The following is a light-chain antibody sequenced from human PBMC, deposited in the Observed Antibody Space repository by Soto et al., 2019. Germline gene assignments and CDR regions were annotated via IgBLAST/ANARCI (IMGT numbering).Light chain of an antibody. J-gene: IGKJ1*01. CDR2: TGS. Sequence: DIQMTQSPSYVSAPVGDRVTITCRASQGIKNWLAWYQQKPGKAPNLLIYTGSSLQSGVPSRFSGSGSGTDFTLTINSLQPEDFATYFCQQYNFYGTFGQGTKVDI. CDR3: QQYNFYGT. CDR1: QGIKNW. V-gene: IGKV1D-16*01.